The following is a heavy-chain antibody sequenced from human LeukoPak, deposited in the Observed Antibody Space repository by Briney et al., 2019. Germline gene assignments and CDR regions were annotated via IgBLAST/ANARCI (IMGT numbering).Heavy chain of an antibody. Sequence: GGSLRLSCAASGFTFSTYGMTWVRQAPGRGLEWVSAISGSAARTFYADSVKGRFTISRDNSKNTLSLRMNSLRAEDTAVYYCAKRGPGSPESGKYYFDYWGQGTLVTVSS. CDR2: ISGSAART. CDR3: AKRGPGSPESGKYYFDY. J-gene: IGHJ4*02. CDR1: GFTFSTYG. D-gene: IGHD3-10*01. V-gene: IGHV3-23*01.